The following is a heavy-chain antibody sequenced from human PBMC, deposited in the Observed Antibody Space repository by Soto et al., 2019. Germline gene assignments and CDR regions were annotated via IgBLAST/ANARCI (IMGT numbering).Heavy chain of an antibody. CDR1: GASISSDY. CDR3: VRSNPNTKFGVNAPRGMDV. CDR2: IHYSGDT. Sequence: SETLSLTCTVSGASISSDYWSWVRQPPGRGLEWIAYIHYSGDTNHNPSLKSRVTISIDTSRNQFSLRLSSVTAADTAVYYCVRSNPNTKFGVNAPRGMDVWGLGTTVTVS. J-gene: IGHJ6*02. D-gene: IGHD3-3*01. V-gene: IGHV4-59*12.